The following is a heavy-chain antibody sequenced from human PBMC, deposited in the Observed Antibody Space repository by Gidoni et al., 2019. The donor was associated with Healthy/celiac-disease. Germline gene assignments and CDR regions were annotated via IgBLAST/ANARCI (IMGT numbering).Heavy chain of an antibody. Sequence: EVQLVESGGGLVKPGGSLRLPCADSGFTFSSSSMNWVRQAPGKGLEWVSSISSSSSYIYYADSVKGRFTISRDNAKNSLYLQMNSLRAEDTAVYYCARDPARPPDYYYYYGMDVWGQGTTVTVSS. CDR3: ARDPARPPDYYYYYGMDV. J-gene: IGHJ6*02. D-gene: IGHD6-6*01. CDR1: GFTFSSSS. CDR2: ISSSSSYI. V-gene: IGHV3-21*01.